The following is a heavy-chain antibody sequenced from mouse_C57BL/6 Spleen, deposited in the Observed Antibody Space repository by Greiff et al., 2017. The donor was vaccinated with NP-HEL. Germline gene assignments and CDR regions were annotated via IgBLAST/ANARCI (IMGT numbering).Heavy chain of an antibody. V-gene: IGHV1-26*01. Sequence: VQLQQSGPELVKPGASVKISCKASGYTFTDYYMNWVKQSHGKSLEWIGDINPNNGGTSYNQKFKGKATLTVDKSSSTAYMELRSLTSEDSAVFYCARLLRRWCAYWGQGTLVTVSA. J-gene: IGHJ3*01. CDR2: INPNNGGT. CDR1: GYTFTDYY. D-gene: IGHD1-1*01. CDR3: ARLLRRWCAY.